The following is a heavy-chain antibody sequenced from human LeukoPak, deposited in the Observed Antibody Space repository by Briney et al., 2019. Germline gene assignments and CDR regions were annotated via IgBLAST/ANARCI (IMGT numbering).Heavy chain of an antibody. CDR3: ARGRWAGYCSSTSCYAYYYYYYGMDV. V-gene: IGHV4-34*01. J-gene: IGHJ6*02. Sequence: SETLSLTCAVYGGSFSGYYWSWIRQPPGKGLEWIGEINHSGSTNYNPSLKSRVTISVDTSRNQFSLKLSSVTAADTAVYYCARGRWAGYCSSTSCYAYYYYYYGMDVWGQGTTVTVSS. CDR2: INHSGST. CDR1: GGSFSGYY. D-gene: IGHD2-2*01.